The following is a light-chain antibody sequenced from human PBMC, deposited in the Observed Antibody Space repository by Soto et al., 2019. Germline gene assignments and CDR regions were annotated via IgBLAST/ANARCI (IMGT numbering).Light chain of an antibody. CDR3: QQSYTTSWT. V-gene: IGKV1-39*01. J-gene: IGKJ1*01. CDR2: TVS. CDR1: QTISNY. Sequence: DIQMTQSPSSLSASVGDRVTITCRANQTISNYLNWYQQKPGKAPKLLVYTVSNLHSGVPSRFSGGASGTDFTLTFSSLQPEDCATYYCQQSYTTSWTFGQGTKVAIK.